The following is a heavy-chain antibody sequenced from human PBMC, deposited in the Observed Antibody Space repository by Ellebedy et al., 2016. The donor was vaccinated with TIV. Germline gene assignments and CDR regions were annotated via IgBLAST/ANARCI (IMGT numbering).Heavy chain of an antibody. D-gene: IGHD2-15*01. CDR2: ISTISDNF. Sequence: PGGSLRLSCAAPGFAFGGFCMNWVRQAPGKGLAWVSSISTISDNFHHADSVKGRFPISRDNAKNSIYLQMNNLRPEDTAVYYCARFSRGAPFVDYLYYMDVWGKGTAVTVSS. CDR3: ARFSRGAPFVDYLYYMDV. J-gene: IGHJ6*03. CDR1: GFAFGGFC. V-gene: IGHV3-21*01.